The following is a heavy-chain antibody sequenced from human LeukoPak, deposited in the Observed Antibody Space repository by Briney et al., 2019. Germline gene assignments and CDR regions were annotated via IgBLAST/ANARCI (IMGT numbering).Heavy chain of an antibody. CDR1: GGSFSGYY. D-gene: IGHD3-9*01. CDR2: INHSGST. CDR3: ARGLIGLRYFDN. J-gene: IGHJ4*02. Sequence: SETLSLTCAVYGGSFSGYYWSWLRQPPGKGLEWIGEINHSGSTNYNPTLKSRVTISVDTSKNQFSLKLSSVTAADTAVYYCARGLIGLRYFDNWGQGTLVTVSS. V-gene: IGHV4-34*01.